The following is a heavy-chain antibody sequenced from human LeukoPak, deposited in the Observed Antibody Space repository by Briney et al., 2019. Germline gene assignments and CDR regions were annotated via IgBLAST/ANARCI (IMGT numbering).Heavy chain of an antibody. D-gene: IGHD4-23*01. CDR3: AADGGGLSSVVTPRSSPFDY. CDR1: GDSVSSNSAA. J-gene: IGHJ4*02. CDR2: TYYRSKWYN. Sequence: SQTLSLTCAISGDSVSSNSAAWNWIRQSPSRGLEWLGRTYYRSKWYNDYAVSVKSRITINPDTSKNQFSLQLNSVTPEDTAVYYCAADGGGLSSVVTPRSSPFDYWGQGTLVTVSS. V-gene: IGHV6-1*01.